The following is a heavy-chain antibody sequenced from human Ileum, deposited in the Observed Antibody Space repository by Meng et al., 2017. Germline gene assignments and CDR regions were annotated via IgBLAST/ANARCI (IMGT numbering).Heavy chain of an antibody. CDR3: ARSGWIPKPEGNSYVAMDV. CDR1: GHTFRNYA. V-gene: IGHV1-3*01. D-gene: IGHD5-18*01. CDR2: GKGGNDDR. Sequence: QVQRGQSGAEVKKPGASAKLSFKPAGHTFRNYAVQWVSQGPGQRLEWLGGGKGGNDDRRYSQKFQCRVTITRDTPASTAYMEMSSLTSEDTAVYYCARSGWIPKPEGNSYVAMDVWGQGATVTVSS. J-gene: IGHJ6*02.